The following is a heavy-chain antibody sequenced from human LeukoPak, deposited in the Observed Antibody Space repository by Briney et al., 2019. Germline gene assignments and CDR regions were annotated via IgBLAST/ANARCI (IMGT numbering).Heavy chain of an antibody. CDR3: AAEYVDTAMVTDY. J-gene: IGHJ4*02. Sequence: SETLSLTCTVSGGSISSGSYYWSWIRQPAGKGLEWIGRIYTSGSTNYNPSLKSRVTISVDTSKNQFSLKLSSVTAADTAVYYCAAEYVDTAMVTDYWGQGTLVTVSS. V-gene: IGHV4-61*02. D-gene: IGHD5-18*01. CDR1: GGSISSGSYY. CDR2: IYTSGST.